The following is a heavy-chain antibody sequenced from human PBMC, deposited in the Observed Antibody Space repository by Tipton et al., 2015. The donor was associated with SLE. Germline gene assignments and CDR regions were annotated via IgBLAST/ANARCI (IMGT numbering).Heavy chain of an antibody. J-gene: IGHJ4*02. D-gene: IGHD3-3*01. CDR3: ARGPHYDFWSGYYWGGYFDY. V-gene: IGHV4-61*02. CDR1: GGSISSGSYY. Sequence: TLSLTCTVSGGSISSGSYYWSWIRQPAGKGLEWIGRIYTSGSTNYNPSLKSRVTISVDTSKNQFSLKLSSVTAADTAVYYCARGPHYDFWSGYYWGGYFDYWGQGTLVTVSS. CDR2: IYTSGST.